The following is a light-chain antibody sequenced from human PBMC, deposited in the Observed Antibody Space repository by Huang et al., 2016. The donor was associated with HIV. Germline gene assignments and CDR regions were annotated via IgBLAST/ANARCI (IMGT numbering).Light chain of an antibody. Sequence: EIVMTQSPATLSVSPGERATLSCRASQSVSSNLAWYQQKPGQAPRLLIYGASTRATGIPARFSGSGSGKEFTLTISSLQSEDFAVYYCQQYNNWGGTFGQGTKVEIK. V-gene: IGKV3-15*01. CDR2: GAS. CDR1: QSVSSN. J-gene: IGKJ1*01. CDR3: QQYNNWGGT.